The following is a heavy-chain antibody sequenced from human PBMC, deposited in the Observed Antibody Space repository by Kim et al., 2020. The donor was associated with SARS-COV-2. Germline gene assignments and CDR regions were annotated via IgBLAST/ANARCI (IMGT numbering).Heavy chain of an antibody. CDR3: AKVGYSSSWVNYYYGMDV. Sequence: KGRFTISRDNSKNTLYLQMNSLRAEDTAVYYCAKVGYSSSWVNYYYGMDVWGQGTTVTVSS. J-gene: IGHJ6*02. D-gene: IGHD6-13*01. V-gene: IGHV3-33*06.